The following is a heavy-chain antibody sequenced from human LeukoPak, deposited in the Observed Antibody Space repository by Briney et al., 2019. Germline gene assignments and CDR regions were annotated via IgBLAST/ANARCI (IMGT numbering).Heavy chain of an antibody. J-gene: IGHJ1*01. CDR3: SRSPDTALVN. V-gene: IGHV6-1*01. Sequence: SQTLSLTCAISGDSVSSNNAVWHCIRQSPSRGLEWLGRTYYKSKWSSNYAVSVKSRITITPDTSKNRFSLQLNSVTPDDTAVYYCSRSPDTALVNWGQGALLTVSS. D-gene: IGHD5-18*01. CDR2: TYYKSKWSS. CDR1: GDSVSSNNAV.